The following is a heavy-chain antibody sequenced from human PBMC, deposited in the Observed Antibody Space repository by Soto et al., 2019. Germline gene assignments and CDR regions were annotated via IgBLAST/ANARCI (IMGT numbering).Heavy chain of an antibody. J-gene: IGHJ6*02. CDR2: IYPGDSDT. V-gene: IGHV5-51*01. CDR3: ARQVAAAGSSVYYYGMDV. CDR1: GCSFTSYW. Sequence: PGESLKISCKGSGCSFTSYWIGWVRQMPGKGLEWMGIIYPGDSDTRYIPSFQGQVTISADKSISTAYLQWSSLKASDTAMYYCARQVAAAGSSVYYYGMDVWGQGTTVTVS. D-gene: IGHD6-13*01.